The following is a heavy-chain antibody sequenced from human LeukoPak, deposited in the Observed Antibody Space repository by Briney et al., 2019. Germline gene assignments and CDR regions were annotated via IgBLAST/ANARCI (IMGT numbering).Heavy chain of an antibody. CDR1: GFFFSSGYY. J-gene: IGHJ6*03. D-gene: IGHD2-15*01. V-gene: IGHV4-38-2*02. CDR2: IYHRGTT. Sequence: PSETLSLTCTVSGFFFSSGYYWGWIRPPPGKVLEWIGIIYHRGTTYYNPSLKSRVTISVDTSKNQFSLKLSSVTAADTAVYYWAREGRYCSGGTCSYMDGGAKGPRSPSP. CDR3: AREGRYCSGGTCSYMDG.